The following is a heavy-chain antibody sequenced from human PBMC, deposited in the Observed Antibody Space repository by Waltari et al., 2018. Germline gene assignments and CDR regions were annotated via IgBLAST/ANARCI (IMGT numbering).Heavy chain of an antibody. J-gene: IGHJ5*02. V-gene: IGHV4-38-2*01. CDR2: IYHSGST. D-gene: IGHD3-10*01. Sequence: QVQLQESGPGLVKPSETLSLTCAVSGYSISSGYYWGWIRQPPGKGLEWIGSIYHSGSTYYNPSLKSRVTISVDTSKNQFSLKLSSVTAADTAVYYCARHMGFRELLSGNWFDPWGQGTLVTVSS. CDR3: ARHMGFRELLSGNWFDP. CDR1: GYSISSGYY.